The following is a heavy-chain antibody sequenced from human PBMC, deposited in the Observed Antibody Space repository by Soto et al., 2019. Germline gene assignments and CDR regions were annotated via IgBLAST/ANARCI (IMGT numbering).Heavy chain of an antibody. V-gene: IGHV3-53*01. CDR3: ARAFNWNDAYFDY. CDR1: GLTVSNNY. J-gene: IGHJ4*02. CDR2: IYSGGST. Sequence: EVHLVESGGGLIQPGGSLRLSCAASGLTVSNNYMSWVRQAPGKGLEWVSIIYSGGSTYYADSVTGRFTISRDNSKNTLYLQMYSLRAEDTAVYYCARAFNWNDAYFDYWGQGTLVTVSS. D-gene: IGHD1-1*01.